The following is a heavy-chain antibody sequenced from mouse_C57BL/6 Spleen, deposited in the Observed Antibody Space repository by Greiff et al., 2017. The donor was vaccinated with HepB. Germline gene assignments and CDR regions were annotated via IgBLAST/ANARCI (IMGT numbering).Heavy chain of an antibody. CDR3: AREGIGSSFYWYFDV. CDR1: GISITTGNYR. Sequence: VQLKESGPGLVKPSQTVFLTCTVTGISITTGNYRWSWIRQFPGNKLEWIGYKYYSGTITYNPSLTSRTTITRDTPKNQFFLEMNSLTAEDTATYYCAREGIGSSFYWYFDVWGTGTTVTVSS. J-gene: IGHJ1*03. D-gene: IGHD1-1*01. V-gene: IGHV3-5*01. CDR2: KYYSGTI.